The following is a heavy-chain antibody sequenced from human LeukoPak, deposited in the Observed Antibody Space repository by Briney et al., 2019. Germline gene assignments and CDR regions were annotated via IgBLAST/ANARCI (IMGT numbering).Heavy chain of an antibody. Sequence: GGSLRLSCAASGFTFSSYAMSWVRQAPGKGLEWVSAISGSGGSTYYADSVKGRFTISRDNAKNSLYLQMNSLRAEDTAVYYCARGMQGYCSSTSCSDAFDIWGQGTMVTVSS. J-gene: IGHJ3*02. CDR2: ISGSGGST. CDR1: GFTFSSYA. D-gene: IGHD2-2*01. CDR3: ARGMQGYCSSTSCSDAFDI. V-gene: IGHV3-23*01.